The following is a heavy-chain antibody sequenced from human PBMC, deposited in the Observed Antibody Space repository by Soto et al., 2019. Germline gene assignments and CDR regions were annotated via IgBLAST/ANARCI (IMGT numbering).Heavy chain of an antibody. V-gene: IGHV1-2*02. D-gene: IGHD3-22*01. CDR3: ARDQNEYYYDSSGSSGY. Sequence: ASVKVSCKASGGTFSSYGFRWVRQAPGQGLEWMGWTNPNSGGTNYAQKFQGRVTMTRDTSISTAYMELSRLRSDDTAVYYCARDQNEYYYDSSGSSGYWGQGTLVTVSS. CDR2: TNPNSGGT. CDR1: GGTFSSYG. J-gene: IGHJ4*02.